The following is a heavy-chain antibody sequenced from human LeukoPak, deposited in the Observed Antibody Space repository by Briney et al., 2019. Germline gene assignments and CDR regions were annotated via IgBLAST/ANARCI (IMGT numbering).Heavy chain of an antibody. J-gene: IGHJ6*02. CDR1: GCSISSYY. D-gene: IGHD2-2*01. CDR2: IYYSGST. Sequence: SESLSLTCTVSGCSISSYYWSWIRQPPGKGLEWIGYIYYSGSTNYNPSLKSRVTISVDTSKNQFSLKLSSVTAADTAVYYCARVGCSSTSCYYYYGMDVWGQGTTVTVSS. V-gene: IGHV4-59*01. CDR3: ARVGCSSTSCYYYYGMDV.